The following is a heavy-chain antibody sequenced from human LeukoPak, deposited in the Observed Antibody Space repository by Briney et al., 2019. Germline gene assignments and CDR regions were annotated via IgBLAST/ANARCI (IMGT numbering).Heavy chain of an antibody. CDR3: ARDLRGLTGYYLDAFDI. CDR2: ISYDGSNK. V-gene: IGHV3-30*04. Sequence: GRSLRLSCAASGFTFSSYAMHWVRQAPGKGLEWVAVISYDGSNKYYADSVEGRFTISRDNSKNTLYLQMNSLSAEDTAVYYCARDLRGLTGYYLDAFDIWGQGTMVTVSS. J-gene: IGHJ3*02. D-gene: IGHD3-9*01. CDR1: GFTFSSYA.